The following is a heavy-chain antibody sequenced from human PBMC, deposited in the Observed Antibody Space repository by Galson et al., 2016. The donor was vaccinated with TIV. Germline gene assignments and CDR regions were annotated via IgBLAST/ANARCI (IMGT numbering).Heavy chain of an antibody. D-gene: IGHD2-21*01. CDR2: IFDDGRT. CDR3: ARDRRHCGNECYLRYYYGMDV. CDR1: GLIVTSNS. V-gene: IGHV3-66*02. Sequence: SLRLSCAASGLIVTSNSMTWVRQAPGKGLEWVALIFDDGRTTYAGSVKGRFTISRDNSKNILHLQMTSLRADDTAVFYWARDRRHCGNECYLRYYYGMDVWGQGTTVTVSS. J-gene: IGHJ6*02.